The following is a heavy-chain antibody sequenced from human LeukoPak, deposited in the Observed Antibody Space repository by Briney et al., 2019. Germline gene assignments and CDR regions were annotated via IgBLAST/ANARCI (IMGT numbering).Heavy chain of an antibody. J-gene: IGHJ4*02. CDR3: ARGGYSGKDYNN. Sequence: PGGSLRLSCAASGFTFSSYWMSWVRQAPGKGLEWIGRIYTSGSTKYNPSLKSRVTISVDTSKNQFSLNLSSVTAADTAVYYCARGGYSGKDYNNWGQGTLVTVSS. D-gene: IGHD5-12*01. V-gene: IGHV4-59*10. CDR2: IYTSGST. CDR1: GFTFSSYW.